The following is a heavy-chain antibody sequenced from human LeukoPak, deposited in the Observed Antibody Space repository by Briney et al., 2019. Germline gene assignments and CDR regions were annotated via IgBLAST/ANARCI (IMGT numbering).Heavy chain of an antibody. D-gene: IGHD3-22*01. CDR1: GYSFTTYW. CDR2: IYPGDSDT. J-gene: IGHJ4*02. CDR3: ARRSGSRPNYYSDY. V-gene: IGHV5-51*01. Sequence: GESLKISCKGSGYSFTTYWIGWVLQMPGKGLEWMVIIYPGDSDTRYSPSFEGQVTISADKSISTAYLQWSSLKASDTAMYYCARRSGSRPNYYSDYWGQGTLVTVSS.